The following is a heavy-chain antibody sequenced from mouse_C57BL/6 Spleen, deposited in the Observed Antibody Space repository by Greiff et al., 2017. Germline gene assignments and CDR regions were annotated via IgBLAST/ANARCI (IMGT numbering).Heavy chain of an antibody. CDR3: ARYGSSHWYFDG. Sequence: QVQLKQPGAELVMPGASVKLSCKASGYTFTSYWMHWVKQRPGQGLEWIGEIDPSDSYPNYNQKFKGKSTLTVDKSSSTAYMQLSSLTSEDSAVYYCARYGSSHWYFDGWGTGTTVTVSS. CDR2: IDPSDSYP. J-gene: IGHJ1*03. CDR1: GYTFTSYW. V-gene: IGHV1-69*01. D-gene: IGHD1-1*01.